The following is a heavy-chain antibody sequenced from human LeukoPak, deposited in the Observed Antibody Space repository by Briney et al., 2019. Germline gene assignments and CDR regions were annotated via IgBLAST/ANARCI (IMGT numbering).Heavy chain of an antibody. Sequence: HPGGSLRLSCAASGFTFSSYAMSWLRQAPGKGLEWVSAISGSGGSTYYADSVKGRFTISRDNSKNTLYLQMNSLRAEDTAVYYCAKDRRGYSGYADYWGQGTLVTVSS. CDR3: AKDRRGYSGYADY. D-gene: IGHD5-12*01. J-gene: IGHJ4*02. CDR2: ISGSGGST. CDR1: GFTFSSYA. V-gene: IGHV3-23*01.